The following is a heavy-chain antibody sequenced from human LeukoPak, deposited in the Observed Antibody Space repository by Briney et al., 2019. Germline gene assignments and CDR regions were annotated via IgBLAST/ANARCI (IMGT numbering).Heavy chain of an antibody. V-gene: IGHV4-59*08. CDR2: IYYSGST. D-gene: IGHD3/OR15-3a*01. CDR1: GGSISSYY. CDR3: ARGWTTPYNYYYYGMDV. J-gene: IGHJ6*02. Sequence: SETLSLTCTVSGGSISSYYWSWIRQTPGKGLEWIGYIYYSGSTNYNPSLKSRVTISVDTSKNQFSLKLSSVTAADTAVYYCARGWTTPYNYYYYGMDVWGQGTTVTVSS.